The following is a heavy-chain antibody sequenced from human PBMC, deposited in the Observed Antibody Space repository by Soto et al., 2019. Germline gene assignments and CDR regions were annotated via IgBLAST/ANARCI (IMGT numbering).Heavy chain of an antibody. CDR2: ISYDGSNK. CDR1: GFTFSSYG. V-gene: IGHV3-30*18. J-gene: IGHJ3*02. CDR3: AKVGSGYSYGPPGAFDI. Sequence: GGSLRLSCAASGFTFSSYGMHWVRQAPGKGLEWVAVISYDGSNKYYADSVKGRFTISRDNSKNTLYLQMNSLRAEDTAVYYCAKVGSGYSYGPPGAFDIWGKGTMVTVSS. D-gene: IGHD5-18*01.